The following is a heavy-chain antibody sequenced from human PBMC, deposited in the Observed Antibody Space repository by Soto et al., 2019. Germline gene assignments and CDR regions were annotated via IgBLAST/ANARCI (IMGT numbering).Heavy chain of an antibody. D-gene: IGHD2-8*02. Sequence: QVQLQESGPGLVKPLETLSLTCTVSGASISSYYWSWIRRPPGKGLEWIGYVYYSGSTNYNPSLKSRVSISVDTSQDQFSLKLASVTAADTAVYYCTSLVANNYFDNWGQGTLVTVSS. J-gene: IGHJ4*02. CDR1: GASISSYY. V-gene: IGHV4-59*01. CDR3: TSLVANNYFDN. CDR2: VYYSGST.